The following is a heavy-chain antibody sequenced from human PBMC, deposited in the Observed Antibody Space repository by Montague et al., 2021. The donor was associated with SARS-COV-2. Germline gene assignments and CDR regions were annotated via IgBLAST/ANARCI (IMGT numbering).Heavy chain of an antibody. CDR2: VYYTGTT. J-gene: IGHJ4*02. D-gene: IGHD3-3*01. Sequence: SETLSLTCTVSGDSISKHYWGWIRQPPGKGLEWIGYVYYTGTTNYNPSLKSRVTMSLDTSKNQFSLDLRSVTAADAAVYYCARKASRGITIFGVVTASYYFDYWGQGTLVTVSS. CDR1: GDSISKHY. CDR3: ARKASRGITIFGVVTASYYFDY. V-gene: IGHV4-59*08.